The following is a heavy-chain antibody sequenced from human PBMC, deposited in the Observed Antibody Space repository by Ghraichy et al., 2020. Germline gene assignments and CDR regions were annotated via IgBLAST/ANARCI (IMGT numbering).Heavy chain of an antibody. D-gene: IGHD3-3*01. Sequence: GGSLRLSCAASGFTFSSYSMNWVRQAPGKGLEWVSSISSSSSYIYYADSVKGRFTISRDNAKNSLYLQMNSLRAEDTAVYYCARGVVISHAFDYWGQGTLVTVSS. CDR2: ISSSSSYI. CDR3: ARGVVISHAFDY. V-gene: IGHV3-21*01. J-gene: IGHJ4*02. CDR1: GFTFSSYS.